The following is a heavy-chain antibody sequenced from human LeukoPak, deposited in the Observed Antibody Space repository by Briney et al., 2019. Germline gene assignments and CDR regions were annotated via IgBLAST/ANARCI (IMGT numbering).Heavy chain of an antibody. CDR3: ATNLRGGGQWLHYNPGAFDI. J-gene: IGHJ3*02. CDR2: FYPEDGET. Sequence: VASVKVSCKVSGYTLTELSMHWVRQAPGKGLEWMGGFYPEDGETIYAQKFQGRVTMTEDTSTDTAYMELSSLRSEDTAVYYCATNLRGGGQWLHYNPGAFDIWGQGTMVTVSS. D-gene: IGHD6-19*01. CDR1: GYTLTELS. V-gene: IGHV1-24*01.